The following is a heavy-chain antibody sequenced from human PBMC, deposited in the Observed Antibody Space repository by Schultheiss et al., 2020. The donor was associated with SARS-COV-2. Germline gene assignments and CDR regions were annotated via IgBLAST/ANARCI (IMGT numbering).Heavy chain of an antibody. CDR3: AKDFLPVAGNYFDY. J-gene: IGHJ4*02. V-gene: IGHV3-23*01. CDR1: GFTVSSNY. Sequence: GGSLRLSCAASGFTVSSNYMSWVRQAPGKGLEWVSGISGSGGSTYYGDSVKGRFTISRDNSKNTLYLQTNSLRAEDTAVYYCAKDFLPVAGNYFDYWGQGTLVTVSS. D-gene: IGHD6-19*01. CDR2: ISGSGGST.